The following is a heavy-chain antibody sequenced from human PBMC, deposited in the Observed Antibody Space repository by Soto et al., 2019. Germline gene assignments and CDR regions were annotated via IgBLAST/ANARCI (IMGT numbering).Heavy chain of an antibody. J-gene: IGHJ6*02. CDR2: ISPYTGNT. CDR1: GYIFVNYG. Sequence: QVPLVQSGDEVKKPGASVKVSCKASGYIFVNYGIAWVRQAPGQGLEWMGWISPYTGNTHSATKVQDRLTMTTDTSTSTAYMDLGSLTSDDTAVYYCVMVDNYVTPTPQDVWGQGTKVTVSS. V-gene: IGHV1-18*01. D-gene: IGHD3-16*01. CDR3: VMVDNYVTPTPQDV.